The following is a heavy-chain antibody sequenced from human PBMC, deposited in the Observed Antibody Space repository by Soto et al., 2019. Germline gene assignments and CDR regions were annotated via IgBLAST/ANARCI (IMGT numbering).Heavy chain of an antibody. CDR3: AREGRIQLWVGDRDYYYYYMDV. Sequence: GGSLRLSCAASGFTFDDYGMSWVRQAPGKGLEWVSGINWNGGSTGYADSVKGRFTISRDNAKNSLYLQMNSLRAEDTALYHCAREGRIQLWVGDRDYYYYYMDVWGKGTTVTVSS. CDR1: GFTFDDYG. CDR2: INWNGGST. D-gene: IGHD5-18*01. J-gene: IGHJ6*03. V-gene: IGHV3-20*01.